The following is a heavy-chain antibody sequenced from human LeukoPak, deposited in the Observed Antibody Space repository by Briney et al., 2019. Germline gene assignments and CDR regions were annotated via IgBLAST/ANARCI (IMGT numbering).Heavy chain of an antibody. D-gene: IGHD1-26*01. CDR2: TSGSGGTT. Sequence: GGSLTHSCAPSGFTFSSYAISWVRQAPGKGLEWVSLTSGSGGTTYYLDSVKGRFTVSRDNSKNTLYLQMNSLRDEDTAVYYCARRLGGAKSFDYWGQVAMVSVSS. CDR3: ARRLGGAKSFDY. V-gene: IGHV3-23*01. J-gene: IGHJ4*02. CDR1: GFTFSSYA.